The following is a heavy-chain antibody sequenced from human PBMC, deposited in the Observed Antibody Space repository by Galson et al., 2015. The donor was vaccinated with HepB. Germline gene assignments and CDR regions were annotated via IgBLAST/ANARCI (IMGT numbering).Heavy chain of an antibody. CDR2: IYYSGST. D-gene: IGHD3-22*01. CDR1: GGSIRSGGYY. Sequence: LSLTCTVSGGSIRSGGYYWSWIRQHPGKGLERIGYIYYSGSTYYNPSLKSRVTISVDTSKNQFSLKLSSVTAADTAVYYCARVRHYYDSSGYDFVGWFDPWGQGTLVTVSS. CDR3: ARVRHYYDSSGYDFVGWFDP. V-gene: IGHV4-31*03. J-gene: IGHJ5*02.